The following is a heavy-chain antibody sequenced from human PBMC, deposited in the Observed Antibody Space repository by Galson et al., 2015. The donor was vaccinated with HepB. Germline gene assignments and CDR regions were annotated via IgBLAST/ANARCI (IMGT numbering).Heavy chain of an antibody. CDR3: AREAHIAALASFDY. Sequence: SLRLSCAASGFTFSRYGMHWVRQVPGKGLEWVALTWHDGSNSFYAASVKGRFTIARDNSQNTLYLHMTNLRAEDTALYYCAREAHIAALASFDYWGQGTLVTVSS. CDR1: GFTFSRYG. D-gene: IGHD5-12*01. V-gene: IGHV3-33*08. J-gene: IGHJ4*02. CDR2: TWHDGSNS.